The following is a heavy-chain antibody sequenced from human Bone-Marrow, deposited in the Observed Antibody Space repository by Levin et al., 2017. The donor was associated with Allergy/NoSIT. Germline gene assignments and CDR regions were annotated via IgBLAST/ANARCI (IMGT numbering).Heavy chain of an antibody. Sequence: GGSLRLSCQGSGYSFTSYWIGWVRQMPGKGLEWMGIIYPGDSDTRYSPSFQGQVTISADKSISTAYLQWSSLKASDTAMYYCARRNADSWCDYWGQGTLVTVSS. D-gene: IGHD2-8*02. V-gene: IGHV5-51*01. J-gene: IGHJ4*02. CDR3: ARRNADSWCDY. CDR1: GYSFTSYW. CDR2: IYPGDSDT.